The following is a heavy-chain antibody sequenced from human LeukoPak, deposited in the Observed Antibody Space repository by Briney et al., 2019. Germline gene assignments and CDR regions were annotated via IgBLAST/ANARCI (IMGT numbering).Heavy chain of an antibody. CDR3: MRQVSRSWYYFDY. CDR2: IYSGDSDT. D-gene: IGHD6-13*01. CDR1: GYSFTSYW. J-gene: IGHJ4*02. Sequence: GESLKISWKASGYSFTSYWIGWVRQIPGKGLEYMGIIYSGDSDTRYSVSFQGQVTISADKSITRPYLEGSPRNAGHTDCYYFMRQVSRSWYYFDYWGRGTLVTASS. V-gene: IGHV5-51*01.